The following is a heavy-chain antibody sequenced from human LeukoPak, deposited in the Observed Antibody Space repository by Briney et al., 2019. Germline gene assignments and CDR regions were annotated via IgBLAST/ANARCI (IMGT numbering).Heavy chain of an antibody. CDR1: GGSFSGYY. CDR2: INHSGST. D-gene: IGHD5-18*01. Sequence: SETLSLTCAVYGGSFSGYYWSWIRQPPGKGLEWIGEINHSGSTNYNPSLKSRVAISVDTSKNQFSLKLSSVTAADTAVYYCATYQRGGYSYVFDYWGQGTLVTVSS. V-gene: IGHV4-34*01. CDR3: ATYQRGGYSYVFDY. J-gene: IGHJ4*02.